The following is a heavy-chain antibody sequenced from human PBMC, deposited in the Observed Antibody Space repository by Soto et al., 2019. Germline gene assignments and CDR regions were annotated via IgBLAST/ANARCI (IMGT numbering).Heavy chain of an antibody. CDR1: GFTFNSYA. CDR2: ISGSGGST. CDR3: AKGTAILMNYIDY. Sequence: EVQLLESGGGLVQPGGSLRLSCAASGFTFNSYAMSWVRQAPGKGLEWVSAISGSGGSTYYADSVKGRFTISRDNSKNTLYLQMNSLRAEDTAVYYCAKGTAILMNYIDYWGQGTLVTVSS. V-gene: IGHV3-23*01. J-gene: IGHJ4*02. D-gene: IGHD5-18*01.